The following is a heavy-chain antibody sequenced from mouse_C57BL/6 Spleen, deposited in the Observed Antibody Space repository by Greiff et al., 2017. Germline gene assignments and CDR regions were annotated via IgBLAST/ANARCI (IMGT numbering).Heavy chain of an antibody. J-gene: IGHJ2*01. Sequence: VQLQHSGPELVKPGASVKISCKASGYTFTDYYMNWVKQSHGTSLEWIGEINPNNGDTSYNQKFKGKATLTVAQSSRTDYMALRSLTSEDSAVYYCAIGESNYLYYFDYWGQGTTRTVSS. CDR1: GYTFTDYY. CDR3: AIGESNYLYYFDY. V-gene: IGHV1-26*01. D-gene: IGHD2-5*01. CDR2: INPNNGDT.